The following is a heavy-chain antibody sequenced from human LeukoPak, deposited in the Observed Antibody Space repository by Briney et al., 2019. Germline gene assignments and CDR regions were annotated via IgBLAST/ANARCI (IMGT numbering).Heavy chain of an antibody. CDR1: GSTFSSYA. Sequence: GGSLRLSCAASGSTFSSYAMSWVRQAPGKGLEWVSAISGSGGSTYYADSVKGRFTISRDNSKNTLYLQMNSLRAEDTAVYYCAKDSSGSSWPPCWGQGTLVTVSS. J-gene: IGHJ4*02. CDR3: AKDSSGSSWPPC. CDR2: ISGSGGST. D-gene: IGHD6-13*01. V-gene: IGHV3-23*01.